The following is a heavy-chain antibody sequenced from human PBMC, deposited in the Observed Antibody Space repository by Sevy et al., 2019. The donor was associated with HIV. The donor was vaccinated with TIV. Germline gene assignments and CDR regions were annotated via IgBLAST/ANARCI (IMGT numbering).Heavy chain of an antibody. CDR2: IIPIFGTA. D-gene: IGHD1-26*01. CDR3: ARDKGGSYYYYYMDV. V-gene: IGHV1-69*13. J-gene: IGHJ6*03. CDR1: GGTFSSYA. Sequence: ASVKVSCKASGGTFSSYAISWVRQAPGQGLEWMGRIIPIFGTANYAQKFQGRVTITADESTSTAYMELSSLRSEDTAVYYCARDKGGSYYYYYMDVWGKRTTVTVSS.